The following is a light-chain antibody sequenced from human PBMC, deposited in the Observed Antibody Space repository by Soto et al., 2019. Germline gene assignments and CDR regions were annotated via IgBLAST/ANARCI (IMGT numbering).Light chain of an antibody. CDR3: LKYNNAPRT. CDR2: DAS. CDR1: QGISNY. V-gene: IGKV1-27*01. Sequence: DIQMPKSPSSLSASVGDRVTITCRAGQGISNYLAWYQQKPGKVTKLLIYDASTFQSGVPYRFSGSGSGPDFTLTISSLQTEDVATYYCLKYNNAPRTFVQGTKLVIK. J-gene: IGKJ2*02.